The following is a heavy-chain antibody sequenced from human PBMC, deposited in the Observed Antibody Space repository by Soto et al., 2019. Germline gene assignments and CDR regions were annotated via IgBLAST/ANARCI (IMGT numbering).Heavy chain of an antibody. CDR3: AKGQYCSGGSGYFKPSDY. D-gene: IGHD2-15*01. Sequence: QVQLVESGGGVVQPGRSLRLSCAASGFTFSSFGMHWVRQAPGKGLEWVAVISYDGSNKKYADSVKGRFTISRDNSKNTLYMQMNSLGVEDTAVYFCAKGQYCSGGSGYFKPSDYWGQGTLVTVSS. CDR1: GFTFSSFG. CDR2: ISYDGSNK. V-gene: IGHV3-30*18. J-gene: IGHJ4*02.